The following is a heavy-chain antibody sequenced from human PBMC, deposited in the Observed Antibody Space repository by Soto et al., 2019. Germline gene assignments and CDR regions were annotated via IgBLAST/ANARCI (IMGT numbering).Heavy chain of an antibody. D-gene: IGHD2-8*01. V-gene: IGHV4-34*01. CDR2: INHSGSN. Sequence: SETLSLTCAFSDGSFSVYYLSWIRQPPGKGLEWIGEINHSGSNNYNPSLKRRVTISVDTSKNQFSLKLSSVTAADTAWYYCARPRGYCNNGVCYSTNTWDVWGQGTTVTVSS. J-gene: IGHJ6*01. CDR3: ARPRGYCNNGVCYSTNTWDV. CDR1: DGSFSVYY.